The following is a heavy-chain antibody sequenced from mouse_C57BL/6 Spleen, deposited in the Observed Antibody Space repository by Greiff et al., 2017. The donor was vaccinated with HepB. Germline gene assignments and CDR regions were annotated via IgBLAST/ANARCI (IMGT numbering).Heavy chain of an antibody. CDR3: ARLVAEDY. J-gene: IGHJ4*01. Sequence: DVMLVESGGGLVKPGGSLKLSCAASGFTFSSYAMSWVRQTPEKRLEWVATISDGGSYTYYPDNVKGRFTITRDNAKNNLYLQMSHLKSEDPAMYYCARLVAEDYWGQGTSVTVSS. CDR1: GFTFSSYA. D-gene: IGHD1-1*01. CDR2: ISDGGSYT. V-gene: IGHV5-4*03.